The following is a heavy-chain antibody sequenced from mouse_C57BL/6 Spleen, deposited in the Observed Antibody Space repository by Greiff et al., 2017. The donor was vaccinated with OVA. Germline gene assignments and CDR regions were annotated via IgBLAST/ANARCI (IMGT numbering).Heavy chain of an antibody. D-gene: IGHD2-4*01. CDR3: ASSYDYDPAWFAY. Sequence: QVQLQQPGAELVKPGASVKLSCKASGYTFTSYWMQWVKQRPGQGLEWIGEIDPSDSYTNYNQKFKGKATLTVDTSSSTAYMQLSSLTSEDSAVYYCASSYDYDPAWFAYWGQGTLVTVSA. CDR2: IDPSDSYT. V-gene: IGHV1-50*01. J-gene: IGHJ3*01. CDR1: GYTFTSYW.